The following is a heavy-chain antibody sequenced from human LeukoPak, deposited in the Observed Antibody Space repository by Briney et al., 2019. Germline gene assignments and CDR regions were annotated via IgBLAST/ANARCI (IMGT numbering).Heavy chain of an antibody. CDR1: GFTFSSHA. CDR2: ISGSGGVT. Sequence: PRGSLRLSCVGSGFTFSSHAMSWVRQAPGKGLEWVSGISGSGGVTYYADSVKGRFSISRDNSKNTVFLQMNSLRVEDTALYYCAKGVPGSGWYSGFDAFDIWGQGTMVTVSS. D-gene: IGHD6-19*01. V-gene: IGHV3-23*01. CDR3: AKGVPGSGWYSGFDAFDI. J-gene: IGHJ3*02.